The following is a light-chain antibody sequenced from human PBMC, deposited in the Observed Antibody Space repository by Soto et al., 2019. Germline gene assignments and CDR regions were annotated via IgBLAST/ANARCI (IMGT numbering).Light chain of an antibody. CDR2: EVR. J-gene: IGLJ1*01. V-gene: IGLV2-14*01. Sequence: QSALAQPASVSGSPGQSITISCTGTSSDVGAYNYASWYQQHPGKAPKLMIYEVRGRPSGVSNRFSGSKSGNTASLTISGLQAEDEGDYFCSSYGSTSARYVFGTGTKLTVL. CDR3: SSYGSTSARYV. CDR1: SSDVGAYNY.